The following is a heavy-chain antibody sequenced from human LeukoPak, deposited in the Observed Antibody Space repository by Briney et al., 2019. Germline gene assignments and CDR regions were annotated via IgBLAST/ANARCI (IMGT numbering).Heavy chain of an antibody. Sequence: GGSLRLSCAVSGFTFSSYAMSWVRQAPGKGLEWVSAISGGGRSTYYPDSVKGRFTISRDNSKNTLYLQMNSLRAEDTAVYYCARGRTGYYFDYWGQGTLVTVSS. CDR2: ISGGGRST. CDR3: ARGRTGYYFDY. CDR1: GFTFSSYA. V-gene: IGHV3-23*01. J-gene: IGHJ4*02. D-gene: IGHD3/OR15-3a*01.